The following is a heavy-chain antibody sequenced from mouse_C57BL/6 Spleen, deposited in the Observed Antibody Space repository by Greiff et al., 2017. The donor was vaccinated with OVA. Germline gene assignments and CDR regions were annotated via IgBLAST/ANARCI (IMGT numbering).Heavy chain of an antibody. D-gene: IGHD1-1*01. CDR1: GYTFTDYY. CDR3: ARGYYGSSAYAMDY. V-gene: IGHV1-26*01. Sequence: EVKLQQSGPELVKPGASVKISCKASGYTFTDYYMNWVKQSHGKSLEWIGDINPNNGGTSYNQKFKGKATLTVDKSSSTAYMELRSLTSEDSAVYDCARGYYGSSAYAMDYWGQGTSVTVAS. J-gene: IGHJ4*01. CDR2: INPNNGGT.